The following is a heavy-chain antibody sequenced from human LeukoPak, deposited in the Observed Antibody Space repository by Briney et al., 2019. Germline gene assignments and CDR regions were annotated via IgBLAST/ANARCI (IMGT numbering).Heavy chain of an antibody. CDR2: IYYSGST. Sequence: SGTLSLTCTVSGGSVSSGSYYWSWIRQPPGKGLEWIGYIYYSGSTNYNPSLKSRVTISVDTSKNQFSLKLSSVTAADTAVYYCARDLSRWQFDYWGQGTLVTVSS. D-gene: IGHD2-15*01. J-gene: IGHJ4*02. CDR3: ARDLSRWQFDY. V-gene: IGHV4-61*01. CDR1: GGSVSSGSYY.